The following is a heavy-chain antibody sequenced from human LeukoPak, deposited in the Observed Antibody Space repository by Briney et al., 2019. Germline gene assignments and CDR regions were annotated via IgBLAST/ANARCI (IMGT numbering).Heavy chain of an antibody. CDR3: ARIQGTTVSFDY. D-gene: IGHD4-17*01. CDR2: ISYDGSNK. Sequence: PGGSLRLSCAASGFTFSSYGMHWVRQAPGKGLEWVAVISYDGSNKYYADSVKGRFTISRDNSKNTLYLQMNSLRAEDTAVYYCARIQGTTVSFDYWGQGTLVTVSS. J-gene: IGHJ4*02. CDR1: GFTFSSYG. V-gene: IGHV3-30*03.